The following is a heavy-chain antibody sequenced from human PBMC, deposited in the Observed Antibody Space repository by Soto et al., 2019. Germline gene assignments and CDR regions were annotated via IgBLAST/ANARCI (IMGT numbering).Heavy chain of an antibody. CDR2: VRGDNGHT. CDR3: AIDLGYCRSGTCYREWFDP. D-gene: IGHD2-15*01. CDR1: GYTFTTHG. J-gene: IGHJ5*02. Sequence: QVQLVQSGAEVKKPGASVKVSCKAYGYTFTTHGISWVRQVPGQGLEWMGWVRGDNGHTNYAQSLQGRVTMTTDTSTNTAYMELRSLRSDDTVVYYCAIDLGYCRSGTCYREWFDPWGQGTLVTVSS. V-gene: IGHV1-18*01.